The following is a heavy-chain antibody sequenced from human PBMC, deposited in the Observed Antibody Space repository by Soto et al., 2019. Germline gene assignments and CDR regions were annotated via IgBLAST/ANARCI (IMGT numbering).Heavy chain of an antibody. CDR2: MNPNSGNT. V-gene: IGHV1-8*01. D-gene: IGHD6-6*01. CDR3: ARGGSSSSYYYYYYGMDV. J-gene: IGHJ6*02. Sequence: ASVKVSFKASGYTFTSYDINWVRQATGQGLEWMGWMNPNSGNTGYAQKFQGRVTMTRNTSISTAYMELSSLRSEDTAVYYCARGGSSSSYYYYYYGMDVWGQGTTVTVSS. CDR1: GYTFTSYD.